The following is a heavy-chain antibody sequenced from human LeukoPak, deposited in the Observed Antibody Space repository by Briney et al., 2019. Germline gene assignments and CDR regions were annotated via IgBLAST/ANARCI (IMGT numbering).Heavy chain of an antibody. J-gene: IGHJ3*02. Sequence: PSETLSLTCSVSGGSINSYYWSWIRQPPGKGLEWIGYIYYSGSTKYNPSLKSRVTLSVDSSKTQFSLKLNSVTAADTAVYYCAKSPSWGSGLDAFDIWGQGTMVTVSS. D-gene: IGHD7-27*01. CDR1: GGSINSYY. CDR2: IYYSGST. V-gene: IGHV4-59*01. CDR3: AKSPSWGSGLDAFDI.